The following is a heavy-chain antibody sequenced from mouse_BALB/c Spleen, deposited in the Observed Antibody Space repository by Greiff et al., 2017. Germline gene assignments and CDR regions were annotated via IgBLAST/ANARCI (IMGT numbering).Heavy chain of an antibody. CDR1: GFTFSSFG. V-gene: IGHV5-17*02. J-gene: IGHJ4*01. CDR2: ISSGSSTI. D-gene: IGHD2-10*02. CDR3: AREFGNYAMDY. Sequence: EVKLVESGGGLVQPGGSRKLSCAASGFTFSSFGMHWVRQAPEKGLEWVAYISSGSSTIYYADTVKGRFTISRDNPKNTLFLQMTSLRSEDTAMYYCAREFGNYAMDYWGQGTSVTVSS.